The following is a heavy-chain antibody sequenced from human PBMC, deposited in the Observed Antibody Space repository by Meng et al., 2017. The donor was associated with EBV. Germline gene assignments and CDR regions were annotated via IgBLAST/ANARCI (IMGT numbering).Heavy chain of an antibody. CDR1: GGPFRYYA. CDR3: ASESGRGYTPDY. Sequence: QVWLGQSAAEWRKPGSSVKASCKTSGGPFRYYAISWVRQAPGQGLEWLGGFLPRLGAPNYAQKFHGRVKITADESTSTHYMDLSSLRSEDTAIYYCASESGRGYTPDYWGQGTLVTVSS. V-gene: IGHV1-69*01. J-gene: IGHJ4*02. D-gene: IGHD3-10*01. CDR2: FLPRLGAP.